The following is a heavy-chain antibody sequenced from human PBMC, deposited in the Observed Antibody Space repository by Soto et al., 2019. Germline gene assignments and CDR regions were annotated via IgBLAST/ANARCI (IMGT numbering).Heavy chain of an antibody. CDR2: IKSKTDGGTT. D-gene: IGHD3-22*01. Sequence: GGSLRLSCAASGFTFSNAWMSWVRQAPGKGLEWVGRIKSKTDGGTTDYAAPVKGRFTISRDDSKNTLYLQMNSLKTEDTAVYYCTTKGSLGSSGYYKGYYFDYWGQGTLVTVSS. V-gene: IGHV3-15*01. CDR1: GFTFSNAW. CDR3: TTKGSLGSSGYYKGYYFDY. J-gene: IGHJ4*02.